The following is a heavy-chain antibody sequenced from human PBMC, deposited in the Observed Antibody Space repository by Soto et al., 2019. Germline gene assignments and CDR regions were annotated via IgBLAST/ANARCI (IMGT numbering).Heavy chain of an antibody. D-gene: IGHD3-3*01. CDR1: GDIVSSNSAA. Sequence: SETLSLTSVISGDIVSSNSAASNWISHSPSRGLESLVTTYYRTKWCNDYAEYVKSRITNIRGTSKNQFSLQLNSVTPEDTAVYYCARDRGAFWIGYSTLCYFGMDVWGQGTTVTVSS. V-gene: IGHV6-1*01. CDR3: ARDRGAFWIGYSTLCYFGMDV. J-gene: IGHJ6*02. CDR2: TYYRTKWCN.